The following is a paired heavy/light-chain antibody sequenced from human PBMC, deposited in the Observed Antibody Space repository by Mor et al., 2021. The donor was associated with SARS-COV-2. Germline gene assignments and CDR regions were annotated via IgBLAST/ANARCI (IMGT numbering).Heavy chain of an antibody. Sequence: EVQLVESGGGLVQPGKSLRLSCTASGFTFSDYAMTWVRQAPGAGLEWVSAISGSGGTTYYADSGKGRFTISRDNSKSTVYLQMNSLRVEDTALYYCAKASKFNDILTGYLADNWFDPWGQGTLVTVSS. V-gene: IGHV3-23*04. CDR3: AKASKFNDILTGYLADNWFDP. CDR1: GFTFSDYA. CDR2: ISGSGGTT. J-gene: IGHJ5*02. D-gene: IGHD3-9*01.
Light chain of an antibody. CDR2: SNS. CDR3: QSYDSRLRGSV. J-gene: IGLJ3*02. Sequence: QSVLTQPPSVSGAPGQRVTISCTGSSSNIGAGYDVHWYQQLPGTAPKLLIYSNSNRPSGVPDRFSGSKSGTSASLAIAGLQADDEADYYCQSYDSRLRGSVFGGGTKLTVL. CDR1: SSNIGAGYD. V-gene: IGLV1-40*01.